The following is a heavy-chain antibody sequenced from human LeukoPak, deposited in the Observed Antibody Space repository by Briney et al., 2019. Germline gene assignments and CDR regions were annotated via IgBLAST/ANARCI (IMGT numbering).Heavy chain of an antibody. V-gene: IGHV3-30*02. CDR3: ARDGATFSGYDWYYYMDV. CDR1: GFTFSSYG. Sequence: GGSLRLSCAASGFTFSSYGMHWVRQAPGKGLEWVAFIRYDGSNKYYADSVKGRFTISRDNSKNTLYLQMNSLRAEDTAVYYCARDGATFSGYDWYYYMDVWGKGTTVTVSS. D-gene: IGHD5-12*01. J-gene: IGHJ6*03. CDR2: IRYDGSNK.